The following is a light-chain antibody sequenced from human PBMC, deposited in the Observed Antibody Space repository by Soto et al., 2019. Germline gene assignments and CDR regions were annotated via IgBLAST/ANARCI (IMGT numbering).Light chain of an antibody. CDR3: QQTYSSLS. CDR2: AAS. Sequence: DTRLIQAASSLSTSVGDRVTIPCRASQSISTYLNWYQQKPGKAPKLLIYAASSLQSGVPSRFNGSGSGTDFSLTISSLQPEDFATYYCQQTYSSLSFGQGTKVDIK. CDR1: QSISTY. V-gene: IGKV1-39*01. J-gene: IGKJ1*01.